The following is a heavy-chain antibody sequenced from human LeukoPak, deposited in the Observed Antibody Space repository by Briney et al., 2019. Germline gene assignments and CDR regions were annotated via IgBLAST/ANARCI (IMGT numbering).Heavy chain of an antibody. CDR3: ARDGDYGGWGHYFDY. CDR1: GGTFSSYA. CDR2: IIPIFGTA. J-gene: IGHJ4*02. Sequence: SVKVSCKASGGTFSSYAISWVRQAPGQGLEWMGGIIPIFGTANYAQKFQGRVTITADESTSTAYMELSSLRSEDTAVYYCARDGDYGGWGHYFDYWGQGTLVTVSS. D-gene: IGHD4-23*01. V-gene: IGHV1-69*01.